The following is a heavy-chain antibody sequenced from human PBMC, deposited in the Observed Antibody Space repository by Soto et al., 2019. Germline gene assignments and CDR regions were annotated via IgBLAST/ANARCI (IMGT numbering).Heavy chain of an antibody. J-gene: IGHJ4*02. V-gene: IGHV4-59*08. Sequence: SETLSLTCPFSGFSISNYYWNWIRQSPGMGLEWIGYIYYSGNSKYNPSLKSRVTISVDTSKNQFSLKLTSVTAADTAVYYCARRRFGELSDFDYWGQGTLVTVSS. D-gene: IGHD3-10*01. CDR3: ARRRFGELSDFDY. CDR1: GFSISNYY. CDR2: IYYSGNS.